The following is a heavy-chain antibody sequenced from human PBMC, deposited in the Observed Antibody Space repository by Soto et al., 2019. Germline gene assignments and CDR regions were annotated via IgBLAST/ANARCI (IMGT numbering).Heavy chain of an antibody. CDR3: ARHNARITLRFNYYYSGMDV. J-gene: IGHJ6*02. V-gene: IGHV4-34*01. CDR2: INHSGST. Sequence: PSETLSLTCAVYGGSFSGYYWSWIRQPPGKGLEWIGEINHSGSTNYNPSLKSRVTISVDTSKNQFSLKLSSVTAADTAVYYCARHNARITLRFNYYYSGMDVWGQGTTVTVSS. CDR1: GGSFSGYY. D-gene: IGHD3-3*01.